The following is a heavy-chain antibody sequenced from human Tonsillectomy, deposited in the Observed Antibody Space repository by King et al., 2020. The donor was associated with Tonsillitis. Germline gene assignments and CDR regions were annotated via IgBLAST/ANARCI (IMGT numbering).Heavy chain of an antibody. V-gene: IGHV4-59*08. D-gene: IGHD5-18*01. CDR1: GGSMSTYY. CDR3: ARYRTQLWNHDGFDI. Sequence: QLQESGPGLVKPSETLSLTCTVSGGSMSTYYWTWIRQPPGKGLGWIGYIFYRGSTDSNPSLNRRVTISIDTPKNQFSLKLYSVTAADTAVYYCARYRTQLWNHDGFDIWGQGTMVTVSS. CDR2: IFYRGST. J-gene: IGHJ3*02.